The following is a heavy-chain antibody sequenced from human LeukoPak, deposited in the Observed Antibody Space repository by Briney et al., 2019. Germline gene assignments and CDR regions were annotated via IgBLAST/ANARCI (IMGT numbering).Heavy chain of an antibody. CDR1: GESFSGYY. D-gene: IGHD2-15*01. CDR3: ARGGYWKFDY. Sequence: ASETLYLTCAVYGESFSGYYWSWIRQSPGKGLEWIGEINHRGSTNYNPSLKSRVTVSVDTSKNQFSLKMTSVTAADTAIYYCARGGYWKFDYWGQGAQVTVSS. V-gene: IGHV4-34*01. CDR2: INHRGST. J-gene: IGHJ4*02.